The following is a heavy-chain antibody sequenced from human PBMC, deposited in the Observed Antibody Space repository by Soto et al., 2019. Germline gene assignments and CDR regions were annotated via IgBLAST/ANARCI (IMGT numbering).Heavy chain of an antibody. D-gene: IGHD3-10*01. CDR2: INPILSMS. J-gene: IGHJ4*02. V-gene: IGHV1-69*02. Sequence: QVQLVQSGADVQRPGSSVRVSFKASGDTFNFYSINWVRQAPGLGLQWMGRINPILSMSNYAPRFQGRVTMTADKSTSTAYMELSSLRSEDTAMYYCATSYGSGYRAFDSWGQGALGTESS. CDR3: ATSYGSGYRAFDS. CDR1: GDTFNFYS.